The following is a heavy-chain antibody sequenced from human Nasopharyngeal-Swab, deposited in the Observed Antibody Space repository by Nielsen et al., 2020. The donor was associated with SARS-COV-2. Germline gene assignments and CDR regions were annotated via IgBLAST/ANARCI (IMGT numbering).Heavy chain of an antibody. J-gene: IGHJ4*02. Sequence: GGSLRRYCAASGFTFSSYSMNWVRQAPGTGLERVSSISDSSSFIYYADSVKGRFTISRDNAKNSLYLQMNSLRAEDTAVYYCARGGYSRPSWGQGTLVTVSS. CDR3: ARGGYSRPS. D-gene: IGHD6-13*01. CDR1: GFTFSSYS. CDR2: ISDSSSFI. V-gene: IGHV3-21*01.